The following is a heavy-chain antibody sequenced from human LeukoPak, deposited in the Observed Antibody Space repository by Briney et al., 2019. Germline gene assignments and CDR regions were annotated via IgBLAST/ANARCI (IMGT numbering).Heavy chain of an antibody. V-gene: IGHV3-21*01. CDR1: GFTFSSYS. CDR2: ISSSTYI. CDR3: ASTGGYGSGTYDYYYFGMDV. J-gene: IGHJ6*02. Sequence: GGSLRLSCAASGFTFSSYSMNWVRQAPGKGLEWVSFISSSTYIYYADSVKGRFTISRDNAKNSLYLQMNSLRAEDTAVYYCASTGGYGSGTYDYYYFGMDVWGQGTTVTVSS. D-gene: IGHD3-10*01.